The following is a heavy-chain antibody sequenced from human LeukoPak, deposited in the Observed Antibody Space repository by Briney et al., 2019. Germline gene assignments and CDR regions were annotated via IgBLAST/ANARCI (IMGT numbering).Heavy chain of an antibody. CDR1: GYTFTTYG. J-gene: IGHJ4*02. V-gene: IGHV1-18*01. Sequence: GASVKVSCKISGYTFTTYGITWMRRARGQGLEWMGWISAYNGNTNYAQKLQGRVTMTTDTSTTTVYMELRSLRSDDTALYYCARAAVGNGWHSDYWGQGTLVTVSS. D-gene: IGHD2-8*01. CDR2: ISAYNGNT. CDR3: ARAAVGNGWHSDY.